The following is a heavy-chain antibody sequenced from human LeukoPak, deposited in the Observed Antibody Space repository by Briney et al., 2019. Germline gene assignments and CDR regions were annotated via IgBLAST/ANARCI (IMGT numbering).Heavy chain of an antibody. CDR1: GFTFSRNA. J-gene: IGHJ6*03. V-gene: IGHV3-23*01. CDR3: AKRSGSYGYYYYMDV. Sequence: GGSLRLSCAAPGFTFSRNAMSWVRQAPGKGPEWVSSGSGGSTYYADSVKGRFTISRDNSKNTLYLQMNSLRAEDTAVYYCAKRSGSYGYYYYMDVWGKGTTVTVTS. CDR2: GSGGST. D-gene: IGHD1-26*01.